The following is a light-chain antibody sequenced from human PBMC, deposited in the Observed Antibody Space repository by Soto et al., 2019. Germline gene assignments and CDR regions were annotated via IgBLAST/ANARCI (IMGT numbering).Light chain of an antibody. V-gene: IGKV1-39*01. Sequence: DIQMTQSPSSLSASVGDRVTITCRASQSISSYLNWYQQKPGKAPKLLIYAASSLQSGVPSRFSVSGSGTDFTLTISSLEPEDFAVYYCQQRSNWPPITFGQGTRLEIK. CDR2: AAS. CDR1: QSISSY. J-gene: IGKJ5*01. CDR3: QQRSNWPPIT.